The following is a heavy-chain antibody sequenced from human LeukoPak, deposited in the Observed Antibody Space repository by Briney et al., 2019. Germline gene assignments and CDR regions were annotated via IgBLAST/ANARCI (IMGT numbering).Heavy chain of an antibody. D-gene: IGHD3-22*01. Sequence: ASVKVSCKASGYTFTGYYMHWVRQAPGQGLEWMGWITPNSGGTNYAQKFQGRVTMTRDTSISTAYMELSRLRSDDTAVYYCARDRDYDSNGYYQTNYFDYWGQGTLVTVSS. CDR2: ITPNSGGT. J-gene: IGHJ4*02. CDR3: ARDRDYDSNGYYQTNYFDY. CDR1: GYTFTGYY. V-gene: IGHV1-2*02.